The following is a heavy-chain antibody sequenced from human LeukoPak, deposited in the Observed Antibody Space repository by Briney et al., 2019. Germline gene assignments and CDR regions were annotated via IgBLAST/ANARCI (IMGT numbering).Heavy chain of an antibody. V-gene: IGHV1-2*02. D-gene: IGHD2-2*01. CDR3: ATNQHQLLSFQNWFDP. Sequence: ASVKVSCKASGCTFIGYHLHWVRQAPGHGLEWMGWINPNSGGTNYAQKFQGRVTMTRDTSISTAYMELSRLRSDDTAVYYCATNQHQLLSFQNWFDPWGQGTLVTVSS. CDR2: INPNSGGT. J-gene: IGHJ5*02. CDR1: GCTFIGYH.